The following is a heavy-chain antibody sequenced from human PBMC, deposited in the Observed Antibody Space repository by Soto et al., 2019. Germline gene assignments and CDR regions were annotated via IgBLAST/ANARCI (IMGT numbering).Heavy chain of an antibody. CDR1: GFTVSSNY. D-gene: IGHD5-12*01. Sequence: LRLSCAASGFTVSSNYMSWVRQAPGKGLEWVSVIYSGGSTYYADSVKGRFTISRDNSKNTLYLQMNSLRAEDTAVYHCARVMSGYYYLDFWGQGTLVTVSS. V-gene: IGHV3-53*01. CDR2: IYSGGST. J-gene: IGHJ4*02. CDR3: ARVMSGYYYLDF.